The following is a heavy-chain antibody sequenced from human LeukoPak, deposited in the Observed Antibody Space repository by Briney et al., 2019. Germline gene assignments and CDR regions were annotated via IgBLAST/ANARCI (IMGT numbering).Heavy chain of an antibody. CDR2: INHSGST. V-gene: IGHV4-39*07. Sequence: SETLSLTCTVSGGSINTPNYYWSWIRQPPGKGLEWIGEINHSGSTNYNPSLKSRVTISVDTSKNQFSLKLSSVTAADTAVYYCARGLPYYFDYWGQGTLVTVSS. D-gene: IGHD4-11*01. CDR3: ARGLPYYFDY. CDR1: GGSINTPNYY. J-gene: IGHJ4*02.